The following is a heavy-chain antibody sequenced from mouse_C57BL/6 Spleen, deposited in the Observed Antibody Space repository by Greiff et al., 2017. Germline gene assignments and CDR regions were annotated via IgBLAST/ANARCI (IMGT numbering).Heavy chain of an antibody. CDR1: GFTFSSYG. V-gene: IGHV5-6*01. D-gene: IGHD1-1*01. CDR2: ISSGGSYT. Sequence: EVQRVESGGDLVKPGGSLKLSCAASGFTFSSYGMSWVRQTPDKRLEWVATISSGGSYTYYPDSVKGRFTISRDNAKNTLYLQMSSLKSEDTAMYYCARRTTDWYFDVWGTGTTVTVSS. J-gene: IGHJ1*03. CDR3: ARRTTDWYFDV.